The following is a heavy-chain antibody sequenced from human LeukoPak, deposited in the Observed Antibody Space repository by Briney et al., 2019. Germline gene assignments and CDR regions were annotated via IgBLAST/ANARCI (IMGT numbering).Heavy chain of an antibody. V-gene: IGHV3-23*01. CDR2: ISGSGGAT. CDR3: ARGEGSGGFHKRYFDL. Sequence: PGGSLRLSCAASGFAFANYAMSWVRQAPGKGLEWVSIISGSGGATYYADSVKGRFTIARDNSQNTLYLQMNSLRADDTAVYYCARGEGSGGFHKRYFDLWGRGTLVTVSS. D-gene: IGHD3-10*01. J-gene: IGHJ2*01. CDR1: GFAFANYA.